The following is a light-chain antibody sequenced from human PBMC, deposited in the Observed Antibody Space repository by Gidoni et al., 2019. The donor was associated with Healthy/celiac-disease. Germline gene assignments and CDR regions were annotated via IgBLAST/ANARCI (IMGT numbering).Light chain of an antibody. CDR1: SLRSYY. CDR2: GKN. V-gene: IGLV3-19*01. J-gene: IGLJ1*01. CDR3: NSRDSSATRV. Sequence: SSELTQDPAVSVALGQTVRITCQGDSLRSYYASWYQQTPGQAPVLVIYGKNNRPSGIPDRFSGSSSGNTASLTITGAQAEDEADYYCNSRDSSATRVFGTGTKVTVL.